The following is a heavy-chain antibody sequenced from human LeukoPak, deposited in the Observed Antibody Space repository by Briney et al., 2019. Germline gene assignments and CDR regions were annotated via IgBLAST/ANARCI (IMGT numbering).Heavy chain of an antibody. Sequence: GGSLRLSCAASGFLFSNYAMTWVRQAAGKGLEWVSGISGSGGSTFYADSVKGRFTISRDNSKNTLSLQMTSLRVEDTAVYYCARDLSRSGWYSPYYFDYWGQGTLVTVSS. CDR3: ARDLSRSGWYSPYYFDY. D-gene: IGHD6-19*01. CDR2: ISGSGGST. J-gene: IGHJ4*02. CDR1: GFLFSNYA. V-gene: IGHV3-23*01.